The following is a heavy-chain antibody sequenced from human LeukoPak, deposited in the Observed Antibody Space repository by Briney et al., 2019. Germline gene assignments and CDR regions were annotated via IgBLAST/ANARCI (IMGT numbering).Heavy chain of an antibody. CDR1: GGSISSYY. CDR3: ASGGSGKNLYGMDV. D-gene: IGHD3-10*01. V-gene: IGHV4-59*08. J-gene: IGHJ6*02. Sequence: SETLSLTCTVSGGSISSYYWSWIRQPPGKGLEWIGYIYYSGSTNYNPSLKSRVTISVDTSKNQFSLKLSSVTAADTAVYYRASGGSGKNLYGMDVWGQGTTVTLSS. CDR2: IYYSGST.